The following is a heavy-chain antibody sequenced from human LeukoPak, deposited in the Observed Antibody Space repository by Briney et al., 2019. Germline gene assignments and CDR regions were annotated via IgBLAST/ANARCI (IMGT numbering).Heavy chain of an antibody. V-gene: IGHV3-15*01. D-gene: IGHD3-22*01. CDR1: GFTFSNAW. CDR3: TTDSPYYYDSSGYQIDY. J-gene: IGHJ4*02. CDR2: IKSKTDGGTT. Sequence: GGSLRLSCAASGFTFSNAWMSWVRQAPGKGLEWVGRIKSKTDGGTTDYAAPVKGRFTISRDDSKNTLYLQMNSLKTEDTAVYYCTTDSPYYYDSSGYQIDYWGQGTLVTVSS.